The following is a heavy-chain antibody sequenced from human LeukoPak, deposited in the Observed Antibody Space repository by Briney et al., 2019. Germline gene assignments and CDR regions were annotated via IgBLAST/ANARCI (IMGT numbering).Heavy chain of an antibody. CDR3: ARGLSPRINMVRGVRPPFRGVFDY. CDR1: GXSFSGYY. J-gene: IGHJ4*02. Sequence: SETLSLTCAVYGXSFSGYYWSWIRQPPGKGLEWIGEINHSGSTNYNPSLKSRVTISVDTSKNQFPLKLSSVTAADTAVYYCARGLSPRINMVRGVRPPFRGVFDYWGQGTLVTVSS. D-gene: IGHD3-10*01. CDR2: INHSGST. V-gene: IGHV4-34*01.